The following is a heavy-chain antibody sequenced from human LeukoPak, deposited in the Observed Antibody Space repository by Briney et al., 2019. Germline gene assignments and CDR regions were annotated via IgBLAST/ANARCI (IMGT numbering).Heavy chain of an antibody. D-gene: IGHD6-6*01. J-gene: IGHJ5*02. CDR2: INPNSGDT. Sequence: ASVKVSCKASGYTFTGHNIHWVRQAPGQGLEWMGWINPNSGDTKNEQKFQGRVTMTRDTSISTAYMELSRLRSDDTAVYYCARGVSIAARREYNWFDPWGQGTLVTVSS. V-gene: IGHV1-2*02. CDR1: GYTFTGHN. CDR3: ARGVSIAARREYNWFDP.